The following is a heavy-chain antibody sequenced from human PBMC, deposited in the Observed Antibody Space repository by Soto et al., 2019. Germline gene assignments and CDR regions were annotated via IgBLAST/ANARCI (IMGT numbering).Heavy chain of an antibody. CDR2: ISDDAITR. CDR1: GFSLSDFW. J-gene: IGHJ4*02. CDR3: AREVPISAVNYIDL. V-gene: IGHV3-74*01. D-gene: IGHD5-12*01. Sequence: GGSLRLSCAASGFSLSDFWMHWIRQAPGKGLVWVARISDDAITRSYADFVEGRFTISRDNAKNMVYLQLNSLTTDDTAFYYCAREVPISAVNYIDLWGQGALVTVSS.